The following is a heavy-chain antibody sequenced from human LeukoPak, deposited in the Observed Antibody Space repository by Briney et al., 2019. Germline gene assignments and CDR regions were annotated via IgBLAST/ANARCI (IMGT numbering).Heavy chain of an antibody. V-gene: IGHV4-34*01. D-gene: IGHD1-14*01. J-gene: IGHJ6*03. CDR3: ARRPGKTGIFSYYYYYMDV. Sequence: SETLSLTCAVYGGSFSGYYWSWLRQPPGKGLEWIGEINHSGSTNYNPSLKSRVTMSVDTSKNQFSLKLSSVTAADTAVYYCARRPGKTGIFSYYYYYMDVWGKGTTVTVSS. CDR1: GGSFSGYY. CDR2: INHSGST.